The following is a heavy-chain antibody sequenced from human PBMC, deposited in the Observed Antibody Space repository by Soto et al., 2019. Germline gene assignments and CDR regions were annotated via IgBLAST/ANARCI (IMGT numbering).Heavy chain of an antibody. J-gene: IGHJ4*02. CDR1: GFTFSSYA. D-gene: IGHD3-3*01. V-gene: IGHV3-64D*08. CDR2: ISSNGGST. Sequence: GGSLRLSCSASGFTFSSYAMHWVRQAPGKGLEYVSAISSNGGSTYYADSVKGRFTISRDNSKNTLYLQMSSLRAEDTAVYYCVRTYYDFWSGNDYYFDYWGQGTLVTVSS. CDR3: VRTYYDFWSGNDYYFDY.